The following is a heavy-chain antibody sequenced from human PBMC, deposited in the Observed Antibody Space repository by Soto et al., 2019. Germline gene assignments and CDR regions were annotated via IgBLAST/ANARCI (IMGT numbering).Heavy chain of an antibody. CDR2: IKSKTDDGTT. CDR3: TTDSSSWAYYYYYGMDV. D-gene: IGHD2-2*01. J-gene: IGHJ6*02. Sequence: PGGSLRLSCTVSGFTFSNAWMTWVRQAPGKGLEWVGRIKSKTDDGTTDYAAPVKGRFTIPRDDSRNTLYLQVNSLKTEDTAVYYCTTDSSSWAYYYYYGMDVWGQGTTVTVSS. CDR1: GFTFSNAW. V-gene: IGHV3-15*01.